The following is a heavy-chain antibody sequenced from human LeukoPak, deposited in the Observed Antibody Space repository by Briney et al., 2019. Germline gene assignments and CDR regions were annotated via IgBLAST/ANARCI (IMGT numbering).Heavy chain of an antibody. CDR2: IIPILGIA. J-gene: IGHJ3*02. Sequence: SVKVSSKASRGTFTSYAISWVRQAPGQGLEWMGRIIPILGIANYAQKFQGRVTITADKSTSTAYMELSSLRSEDTAVYYCARPGGTYYDVWSDQHNAFDIWGQGTMVTVSS. V-gene: IGHV1-69*04. CDR3: ARPGGTYYDVWSDQHNAFDI. D-gene: IGHD3-3*01. CDR1: RGTFTSYA.